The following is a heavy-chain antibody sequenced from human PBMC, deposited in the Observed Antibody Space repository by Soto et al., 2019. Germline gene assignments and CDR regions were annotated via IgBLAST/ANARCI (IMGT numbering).Heavy chain of an antibody. Sequence: GASVKVSCKVSGYTLTELSMHWVRQAPGKGLEWMGGFDPEDGETIYAQKFQGRVTMTEDTSTDTAYMELSSLRSEDTAVYYCAAAVGAVAFNWFDPWGQGTLVTVSS. CDR3: AAAVGAVAFNWFDP. D-gene: IGHD6-19*01. CDR2: FDPEDGET. CDR1: GYTLTELS. V-gene: IGHV1-24*01. J-gene: IGHJ5*02.